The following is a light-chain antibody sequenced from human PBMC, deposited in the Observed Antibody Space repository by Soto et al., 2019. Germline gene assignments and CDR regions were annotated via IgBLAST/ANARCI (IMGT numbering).Light chain of an antibody. CDR3: QQANNFPVT. J-gene: IGKJ5*01. V-gene: IGKV1-12*01. CDR2: DAS. CDR1: QGISSW. Sequence: DIEMTQSQSSVSASVGDRVTITCRASQGISSWLAWYQQKPGKAPKLLIYDASSLQSGVPSRFSGSGSGTDFILTIGSLQPEDSATYYCQQANNFPVTFGQGTRLESK.